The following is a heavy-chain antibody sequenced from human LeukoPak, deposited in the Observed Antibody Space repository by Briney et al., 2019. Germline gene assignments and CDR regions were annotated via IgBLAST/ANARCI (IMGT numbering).Heavy chain of an antibody. J-gene: IGHJ4*02. Sequence: PSETLSLTCAVYGGSFSGYYWSRIRQPPGKGLEWIGEINHSGSTNYNPSLKSRVTISVDTSKNQFSLKLSSVTAADTAVYYCARGLYDYVWGSYRYTFVFDYWGQGTLVTVSS. V-gene: IGHV4-34*01. D-gene: IGHD3-16*02. CDR1: GGSFSGYY. CDR3: ARGLYDYVWGSYRYTFVFDY. CDR2: INHSGST.